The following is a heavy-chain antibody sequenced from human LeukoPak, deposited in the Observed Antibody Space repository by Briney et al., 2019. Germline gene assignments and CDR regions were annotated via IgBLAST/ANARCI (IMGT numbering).Heavy chain of an antibody. CDR1: GGSISSSSYY. D-gene: IGHD6-19*01. CDR2: IYYSGST. Sequence: SETLSLTCTVSGGSISSSSYYWGWIRQPPGKGLEWIGSIYYSGSTYYNPSLKSRVTISVDTSKNQFSLKLSSVTAADTAVYYCASGAGYSSGWYGDDYWGQGTPVTVSS. CDR3: ASGAGYSSGWYGDDY. J-gene: IGHJ4*02. V-gene: IGHV4-39*01.